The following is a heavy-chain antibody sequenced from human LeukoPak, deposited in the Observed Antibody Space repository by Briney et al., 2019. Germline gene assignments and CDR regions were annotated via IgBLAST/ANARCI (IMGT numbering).Heavy chain of an antibody. V-gene: IGHV4-30-2*01. CDR1: GGSISSGGYS. Sequence: SETLSLTCAVSGGSISSGGYSWSWIRQPPGTGLEWIGYIYHSGSTYYNPSLKSRVTISVERSKNQFSLKLSSVTAADTAVYYCASAYYYDGSGAFDYWGQGTLVTVSS. J-gene: IGHJ4*02. CDR3: ASAYYYDGSGAFDY. CDR2: IYHSGST. D-gene: IGHD3-22*01.